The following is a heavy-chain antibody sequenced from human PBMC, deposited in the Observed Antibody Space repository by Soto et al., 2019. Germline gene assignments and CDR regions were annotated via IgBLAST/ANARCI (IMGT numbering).Heavy chain of an antibody. Sequence: ASVKVSCKASGYTFTSYYMHWVRQAPGQGLEWIGIINPSGGSTSYAQKFQGRVTMTRDTSTSTVYMELSSLRSEDTAVYYCARAMIVVAVFDYWGQGTLVTVSS. CDR1: GYTFTSYY. D-gene: IGHD3-22*01. CDR2: INPSGGST. J-gene: IGHJ4*02. CDR3: ARAMIVVAVFDY. V-gene: IGHV1-46*01.